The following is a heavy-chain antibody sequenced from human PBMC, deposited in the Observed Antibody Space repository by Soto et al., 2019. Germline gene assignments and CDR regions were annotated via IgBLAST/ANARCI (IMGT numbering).Heavy chain of an antibody. CDR1: GGSFSGYY. CDR3: AREPGYSYGYVMYFDH. CDR2: INHSGST. J-gene: IGHJ4*02. V-gene: IGHV4-34*01. Sequence: SETLSLTCAVYGGSFSGYYWSWIRQPPGKGLEWIGEINHSGSTNYNPSLKSRVTISVDTSKNQFSLKLSSVTAADTAVYYCAREPGYSYGYVMYFDHWGQGTLVTVSS. D-gene: IGHD5-18*01.